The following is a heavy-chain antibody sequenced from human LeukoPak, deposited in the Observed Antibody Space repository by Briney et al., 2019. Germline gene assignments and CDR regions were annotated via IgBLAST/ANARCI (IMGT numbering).Heavy chain of an antibody. D-gene: IGHD3-22*01. Sequence: GGSLRLSCAASGFTFSSYSMNWVRQAPGKGLEWVSSISSSSSYIYYADSVKGRFTISRDNAKNSLYLQMNSLRAEDTAVYYCAGASYYYDSSGYCLFDYWGQGTLVTVSS. CDR1: GFTFSSYS. V-gene: IGHV3-21*01. J-gene: IGHJ4*02. CDR2: ISSSSSYI. CDR3: AGASYYYDSSGYCLFDY.